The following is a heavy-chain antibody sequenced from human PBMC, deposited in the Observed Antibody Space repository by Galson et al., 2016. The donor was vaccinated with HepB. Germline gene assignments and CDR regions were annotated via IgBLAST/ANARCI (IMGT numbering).Heavy chain of an antibody. J-gene: IGHJ4*02. D-gene: IGHD1-26*01. CDR1: GFTFSDNA. Sequence: SLRLSCADSGFTFSDNAMHWVRQAPGKGLEWVALISFDGTEKYYADSVRGRFTISRDNSKNTLYLQMKSLRADDTAVYYCAKDSPIGVSYADYDFWGQGILVTVSS. V-gene: IGHV3-30*04. CDR2: ISFDGTEK. CDR3: AKDSPIGVSYADYDF.